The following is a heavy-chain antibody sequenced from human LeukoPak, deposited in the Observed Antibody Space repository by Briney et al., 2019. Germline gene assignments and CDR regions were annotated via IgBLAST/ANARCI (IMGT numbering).Heavy chain of an antibody. CDR2: IYHSGST. CDR1: GGSFSGYY. CDR3: ARDLSRDGCNR. V-gene: IGHV4-34*01. J-gene: IGHJ5*02. Sequence: PSETLSLTCAVYGGSFSGYYWSRIRQPPGKGLEWIGSIYHSGSTYYNPSLKSRVTISLDTSKNQFSLKLSSVTAADTAMYYCARDLSRDGCNRWGQGTLVTVSS. D-gene: IGHD5-24*01.